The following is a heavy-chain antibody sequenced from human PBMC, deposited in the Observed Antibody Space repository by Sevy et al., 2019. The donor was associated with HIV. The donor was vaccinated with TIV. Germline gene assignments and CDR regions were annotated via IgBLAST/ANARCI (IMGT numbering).Heavy chain of an antibody. CDR2: IYYSGST. CDR1: GGSISSSSYY. Sequence: SETLSLTCTVSGGSISSSSYYWGWIRQPPGKGLEWIGSIYYSGSTYYNPSLKSRVTISVDTSKNQFSLKLSSVTAADTAVYYCASRYMIARLVVAARPVVYFDYWGQGTLVTVSS. D-gene: IGHD6-6*01. V-gene: IGHV4-39*01. CDR3: ASRYMIARLVVAARPVVYFDY. J-gene: IGHJ4*02.